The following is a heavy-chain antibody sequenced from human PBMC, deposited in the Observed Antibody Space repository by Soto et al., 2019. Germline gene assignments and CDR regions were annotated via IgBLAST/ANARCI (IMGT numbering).Heavy chain of an antibody. V-gene: IGHV3-7*01. CDR1: GFTFSSYW. CDR2: IKQDGSEK. Sequence: GGSLRLSCAASGFTFSSYWMSWVRQAPGKGLEWVANIKQDGSEKYYVDSVKGRFTISRDNAKNSLYLQMNSLRAEDTAVYYCSGYDYIWGSYRYWYFDLWGRGTLVTVSS. J-gene: IGHJ2*01. CDR3: SGYDYIWGSYRYWYFDL. D-gene: IGHD3-16*02.